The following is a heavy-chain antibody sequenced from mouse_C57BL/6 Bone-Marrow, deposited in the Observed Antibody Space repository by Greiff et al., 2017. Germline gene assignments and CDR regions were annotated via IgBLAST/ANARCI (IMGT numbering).Heavy chain of an antibody. CDR2: SRNKANDYTT. V-gene: IGHV7-1*01. J-gene: IGHJ2*01. CDR3: ARVLGRGYFDY. D-gene: IGHD4-1*01. Sequence: EVKLVESGGGLVQSGRSLRLSCATSGFTFSDFYMEWVRQAPGKGLEWIAASRNKANDYTTEYSASVQGRFIVSRDTSQSILYLQMNALRAEDTAIYYCARVLGRGYFDYWGQGTTLTVSS. CDR1: GFTFSDFY.